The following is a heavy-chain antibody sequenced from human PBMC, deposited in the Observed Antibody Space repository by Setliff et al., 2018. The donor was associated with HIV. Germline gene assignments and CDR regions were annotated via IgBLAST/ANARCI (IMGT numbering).Heavy chain of an antibody. Sequence: PGGSLRLSCAASGFTFSGYAMHWVRQAPGKGLEWVAVTSYDESNKYYADSGKGRFTISIDNSMNTLYLQMHSLRAGDTAVYYCAKNRVYSSGWLDAFDFWGQGTLVTVSS. J-gene: IGHJ3*01. D-gene: IGHD6-19*01. CDR3: AKNRVYSSGWLDAFDF. CDR1: GFTFSGYA. CDR2: TSYDESNK. V-gene: IGHV3-30*04.